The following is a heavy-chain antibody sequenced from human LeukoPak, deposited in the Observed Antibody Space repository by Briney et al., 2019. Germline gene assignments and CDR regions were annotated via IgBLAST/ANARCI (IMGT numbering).Heavy chain of an antibody. Sequence: PSETLSLTCAVYGGSFSGYYWSWIRQPPGKGLEWIGEINHSGSTNYNPSLKSRVTISVDTSKNQFSLRLNSVTAADTAVYYCVRIASAADLDYWGQGTPVTVSS. J-gene: IGHJ4*02. CDR2: INHSGST. CDR3: VRIASAADLDY. D-gene: IGHD6-13*01. CDR1: GGSFSGYY. V-gene: IGHV4-34*01.